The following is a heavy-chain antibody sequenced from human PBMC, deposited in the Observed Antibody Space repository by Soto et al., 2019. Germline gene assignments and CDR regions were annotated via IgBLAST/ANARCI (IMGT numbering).Heavy chain of an antibody. CDR3: ARFVRSCSATTCSTRADV. D-gene: IGHD2-2*01. V-gene: IGHV4-61*01. CDR1: GGFVNSDTHS. Sequence: RSLTCTVSGGFVNSDTHSWSWIRQTPGKRLEWIGFIYSGGSTKNPSLRSRVTMSVDTSKNQFSLKLRSVIVADTAVYHCARFVRSCSATTCSTRADVWGQGITVTVSS. CDR2: IYSGGST. J-gene: IGHJ6*02.